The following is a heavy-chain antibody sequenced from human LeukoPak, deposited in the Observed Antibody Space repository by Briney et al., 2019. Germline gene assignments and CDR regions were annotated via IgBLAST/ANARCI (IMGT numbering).Heavy chain of an antibody. CDR3: ATTNDGGGYQWGDFFDF. CDR2: IIPNLGTT. J-gene: IGHJ4*02. Sequence: SVKVSCKASGGTSNSHAIGWVRQAPGQGLEWMGRIIPNLGTTNRAQNFQDRVTLTADKSTNTAYMELTSLTSDDTAVYYCATTNDGGGYQWGDFFDFWGQGTLVTVSS. D-gene: IGHD3-22*01. CDR1: GGTSNSHA. V-gene: IGHV1-69*04.